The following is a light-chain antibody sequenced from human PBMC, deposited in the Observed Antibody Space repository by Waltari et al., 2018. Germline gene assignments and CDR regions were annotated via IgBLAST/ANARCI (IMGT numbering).Light chain of an antibody. J-gene: IGLJ3*02. CDR1: SGSVPTSYY. CDR3: VLYMGSGASV. V-gene: IGLV8-61*01. Sequence: QTVVTQEPSFSVSPGGPVTLTCSLSSGSVPTSYYSSWYQQTPGQAPRTLIYNTNTRSSGVPDRFSGSILGNKAALTITGAQAEDESDYYCVLYMGSGASVFGGGTKLTVL. CDR2: NTN.